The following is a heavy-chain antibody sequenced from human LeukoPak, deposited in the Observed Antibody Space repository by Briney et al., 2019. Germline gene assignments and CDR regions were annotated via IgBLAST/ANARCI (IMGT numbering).Heavy chain of an antibody. Sequence: PGGSLRLSWAASGFSFSKYWMNWVRQAPGKGLVWVSRINGDGSMTGYADSVKGRFTISRDNANNTLCLQMNSLRAEDTGLYYCVRGVWSDYWGQGTLVTVSS. CDR1: GFSFSKYW. CDR3: VRGVWSDY. V-gene: IGHV3-74*01. D-gene: IGHD6-19*01. J-gene: IGHJ4*02. CDR2: INGDGSMT.